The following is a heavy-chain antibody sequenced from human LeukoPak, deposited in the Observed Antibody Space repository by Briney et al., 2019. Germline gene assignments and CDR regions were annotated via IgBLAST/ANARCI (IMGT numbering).Heavy chain of an antibody. V-gene: IGHV3-74*01. CDR2: INHDGSST. CDR3: AKEKRVGVTPPYFDY. CDR1: GFTFSTFW. D-gene: IGHD1-26*01. J-gene: IGHJ4*02. Sequence: GGSLRLSCATSGFTFSTFWMHWVRQAPGKGLVWVSRINHDGSSTNYADSVKGRFTISRDNAKNTLYLQMNSLRAEDTAVYYCAKEKRVGVTPPYFDYWGQGTLVTVSS.